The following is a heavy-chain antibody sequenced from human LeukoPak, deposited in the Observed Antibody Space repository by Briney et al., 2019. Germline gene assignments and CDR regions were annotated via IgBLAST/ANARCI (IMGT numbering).Heavy chain of an antibody. D-gene: IGHD1-26*01. CDR2: IYYSGST. CDR3: AEAASVGTFDY. V-gene: IGHV4-59*01. Sequence: SETLSLTCTVSGGSISSYYWSWIRQPPGKGLEWIGYIYYSGSTNYNPSLKSRVTISVDTSENQFSLKLSSVTAADTAVYYCAEAASVGTFDYWGQGTLVTLSS. J-gene: IGHJ4*02. CDR1: GGSISSYY.